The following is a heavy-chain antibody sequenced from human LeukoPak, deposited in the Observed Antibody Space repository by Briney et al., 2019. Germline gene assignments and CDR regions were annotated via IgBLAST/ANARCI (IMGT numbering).Heavy chain of an antibody. V-gene: IGHV1-46*01. J-gene: IGHJ4*02. D-gene: IGHD6-19*01. CDR1: GYTFTSYY. CDR3: ATVAGTKLYFDY. Sequence: GSVKVSCKASGYTFTSYYMHWVRQAPGQGLEWMGIINPSGGSTSYAQKFQGRVTMTEDTSTDTAYMELSSLRSEDTAVYYCATVAGTKLYFDYWGQGTLVTVSS. CDR2: INPSGGST.